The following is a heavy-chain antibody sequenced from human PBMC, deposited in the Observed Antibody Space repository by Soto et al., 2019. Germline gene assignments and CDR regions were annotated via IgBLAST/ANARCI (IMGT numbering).Heavy chain of an antibody. CDR1: GYTFTSYG. D-gene: IGHD2-2*01. CDR3: ARGYCSSTSCHYRSGGSCYSDYYGMDV. J-gene: IGHJ6*02. V-gene: IGHV1-18*01. CDR2: ISAYNGNT. Sequence: GASVKVSCKASGYTFTSYGISWVRQAPGQGLEWMGWISAYNGNTNYAQKLQGRVTMTTDTSTSTAYMELRSLRSDDTAVYYCARGYCSSTSCHYRSGGSCYSDYYGMDVWGHGTTVTVSS.